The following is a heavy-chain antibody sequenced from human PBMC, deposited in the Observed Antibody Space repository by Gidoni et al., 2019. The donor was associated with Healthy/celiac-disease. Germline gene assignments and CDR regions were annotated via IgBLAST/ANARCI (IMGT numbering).Heavy chain of an antibody. D-gene: IGHD1-26*01. CDR2: IKSKTDGGTT. CDR1: GFTFSNAW. V-gene: IGHV3-15*07. CDR3: TTQWELNDAFDI. J-gene: IGHJ3*02. Sequence: EVQLVESGGGLVKPGGSLRLSCAASGFTFSNAWMNWVRQAPGKGLEWVGRIKSKTDGGTTEYAAPVKGRFTISRDDSKNTLYLQMNSLKTEDTAVYYCTTQWELNDAFDIWGQGTMVTVSS.